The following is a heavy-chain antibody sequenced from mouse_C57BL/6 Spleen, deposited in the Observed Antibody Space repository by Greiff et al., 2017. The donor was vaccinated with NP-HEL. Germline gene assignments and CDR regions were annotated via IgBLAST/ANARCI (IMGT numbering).Heavy chain of an antibody. V-gene: IGHV1-26*01. CDR3: TRTIGVNYVGGLDY. CDR2: INPNNGGT. Sequence: EVQLQQSGPELVKPGASVKISCKASGYTFTDYYMNWVKQSHGKSLEWIGDINPNNGGTSYNQKFKGKATLTVDKSSSTAYMELRSLTSADSAVYYCTRTIGVNYVGGLDYWGQGTTLTVSS. D-gene: IGHD2-1*01. CDR1: GYTFTDYY. J-gene: IGHJ2*01.